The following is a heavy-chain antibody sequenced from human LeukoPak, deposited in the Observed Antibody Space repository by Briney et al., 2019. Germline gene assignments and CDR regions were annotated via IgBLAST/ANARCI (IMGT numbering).Heavy chain of an antibody. CDR2: MYPSGST. J-gene: IGHJ6*03. CDR1: GGSISSSNW. V-gene: IGHV4-4*02. CDR3: ARGPLPVARHYYYYMDV. D-gene: IGHD5-12*01. Sequence: SGTLSLTCAVSGGSISSSNWWSWVRQPPGKGLEWIGEMYPSGSTNYNPSLKSRVTISIDKSKNQFSLKLTSVTAADTAVYYCARGPLPVARHYYYYMDVWGKGTTVTISS.